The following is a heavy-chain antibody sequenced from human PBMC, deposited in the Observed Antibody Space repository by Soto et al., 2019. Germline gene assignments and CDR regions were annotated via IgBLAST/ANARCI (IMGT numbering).Heavy chain of an antibody. Sequence: PGGSLRLSCAASGFTFSSYGMHWVRQAPGKGLEWVAVISYDGSNKYYADSVKGRFTISRDNSKNTLYLQMNSLRAEDTAVYYCAKDQTRITIFGVVRPGYYGMDVWGQGTTVTSP. J-gene: IGHJ6*02. CDR3: AKDQTRITIFGVVRPGYYGMDV. D-gene: IGHD3-3*01. CDR2: ISYDGSNK. V-gene: IGHV3-30*18. CDR1: GFTFSSYG.